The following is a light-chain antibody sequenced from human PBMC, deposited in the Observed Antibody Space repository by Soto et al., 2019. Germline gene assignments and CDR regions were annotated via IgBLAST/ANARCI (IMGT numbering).Light chain of an antibody. CDR3: QQYGSSPPT. CDR1: QSVSSSY. Sequence: LKISLVTLSLNPGERDTLSCRASQSVSSSYLAWYQQKPGQAPRLLIYGASSRATGIPDRFSGSGSGTDFTLTISRLEPEDFAVYYCQQYGSSPPTFCQVAKVDNK. J-gene: IGKJ1*01. V-gene: IGKV3-20*01. CDR2: GAS.